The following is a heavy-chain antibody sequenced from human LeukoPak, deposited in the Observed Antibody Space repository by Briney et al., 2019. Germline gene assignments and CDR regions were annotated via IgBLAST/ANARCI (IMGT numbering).Heavy chain of an antibody. Sequence: ASVKVSCTASGGTFSSHAISWVRQAPGQGLEWMGRIIPILGIANYAQKFQGRVTITADKSTSTAYMELSSLRSEDTAVYYCARRGYSYGPSGMDVWGQGTTVTVSS. CDR3: ARRGYSYGPSGMDV. J-gene: IGHJ6*02. CDR2: IIPILGIA. CDR1: GGTFSSHA. D-gene: IGHD5-18*01. V-gene: IGHV1-69*04.